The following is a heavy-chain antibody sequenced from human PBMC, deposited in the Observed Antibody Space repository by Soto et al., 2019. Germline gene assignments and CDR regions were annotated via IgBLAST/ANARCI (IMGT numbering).Heavy chain of an antibody. CDR2: ISGSGGST. J-gene: IGHJ6*02. V-gene: IGHV3-23*01. D-gene: IGHD4-4*01. CDR1: GFTFSSYA. Sequence: GGSLRLSCAASGFTFSSYAMSWVRQAPGKGLEWVSAISGSGGSTYYADSVKGRFTISRDNSKNTLYLQMNSLRAEDTAVYYCAKESAYSNYGYYYYGMDVWGQGTTVTVSS. CDR3: AKESAYSNYGYYYYGMDV.